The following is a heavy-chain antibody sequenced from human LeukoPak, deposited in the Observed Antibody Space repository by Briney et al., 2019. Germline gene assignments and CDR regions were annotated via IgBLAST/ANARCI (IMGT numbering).Heavy chain of an antibody. J-gene: IGHJ4*02. CDR2: INWNGGST. V-gene: IGHV3-20*04. CDR3: ARVQQELMWYYFDY. Sequence: GGSLRLSCAASGFTFDDYGMSWVRQAPGKGLEWVSGINWNGGSTGYADSVKGRFTISRGNAKNSLYLQMNSLRVEDTALYYCARVQQELMWYYFDYWGQGTLVTVSS. D-gene: IGHD1-1*01. CDR1: GFTFDDYG.